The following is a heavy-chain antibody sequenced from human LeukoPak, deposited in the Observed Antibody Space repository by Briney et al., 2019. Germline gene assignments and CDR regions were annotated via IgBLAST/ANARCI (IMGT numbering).Heavy chain of an antibody. CDR2: ISGSSTYI. J-gene: IGHJ3*02. D-gene: IGHD3-10*01. CDR3: ARVFFGEHAFDI. CDR1: GFTFSSYS. V-gene: IGHV3-21*01. Sequence: GGSLRLSCAASGFTFSSYSINWVRQAPGKGLEWVSSISGSSTYIHYADSVKGRFTVSRDNAKNSLYLQMNSLRAEDTAVYYCARVFFGEHAFDIWGQGTMVTVSS.